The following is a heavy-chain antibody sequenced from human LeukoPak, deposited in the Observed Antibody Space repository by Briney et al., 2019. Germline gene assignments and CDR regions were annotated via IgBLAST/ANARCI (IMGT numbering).Heavy chain of an antibody. D-gene: IGHD1-26*01. V-gene: IGHV3-53*05. Sequence: GGSLRLSCAASGFTVSSNYMSWVRQAPGKGLEWVSVIYSGGSTYYADSVKGRFTISRDNSKNTLYLQMNSLRAEDTAVYYCARDLALVGASNYYGMDVWGQGTTVTVSS. CDR1: GFTVSSNY. CDR3: ARDLALVGASNYYGMDV. J-gene: IGHJ6*02. CDR2: IYSGGST.